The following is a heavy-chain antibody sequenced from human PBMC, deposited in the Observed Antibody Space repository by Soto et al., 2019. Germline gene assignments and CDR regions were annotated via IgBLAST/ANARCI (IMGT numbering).Heavy chain of an antibody. CDR3: ARGAVTVIYFDY. V-gene: IGHV6-1*01. Sequence: SQTLSLTCVISGDRVSSNSAAWNWIRQSPSRGLEWLGRTYYRSKWYNDYAVSVKSRITINPDKSKNQFSLQLNSVTPEDTALYSCARGAVTVIYFDYWGQGTLVTVSP. CDR1: GDRVSSNSAA. CDR2: TYYRSKWYN. J-gene: IGHJ4*02. D-gene: IGHD3-22*01.